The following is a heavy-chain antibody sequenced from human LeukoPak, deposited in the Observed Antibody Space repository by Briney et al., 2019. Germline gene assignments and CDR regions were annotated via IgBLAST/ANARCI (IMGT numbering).Heavy chain of an antibody. Sequence: GGSLRLSCTASGFTFSGYSMNWIRQAPGKGLEWVSSFGTRSTSVYHAGSVKGRFAISRDNTKNSLYLQMNSLRAEDTALYYCAREVSEGFDFWGQGTLVTVSS. V-gene: IGHV3-21*01. J-gene: IGHJ4*02. D-gene: IGHD3-22*01. CDR2: FGTRSTSV. CDR3: AREVSEGFDF. CDR1: GFTFSGYS.